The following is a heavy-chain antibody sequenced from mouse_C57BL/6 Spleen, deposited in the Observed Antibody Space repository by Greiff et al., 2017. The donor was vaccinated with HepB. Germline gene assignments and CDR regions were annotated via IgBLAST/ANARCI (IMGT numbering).Heavy chain of an antibody. CDR3: ASVYYDYVFAY. V-gene: IGHV1-82*01. CDR2: IYPGDGDT. J-gene: IGHJ3*01. D-gene: IGHD2-4*01. Sequence: VQLQQSGPELVKPGASVKISCKASGYAFSSSWMNWVKQRPGKGLEWIGRIYPGDGDTNYNGKFKGKATLTADKSSSTAYMQLSSLTSEDSAVYFCASVYYDYVFAYWGQGTLVTVSA. CDR1: GYAFSSSW.